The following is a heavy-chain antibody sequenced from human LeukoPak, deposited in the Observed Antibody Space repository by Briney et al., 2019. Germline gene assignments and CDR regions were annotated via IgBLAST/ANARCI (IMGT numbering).Heavy chain of an antibody. CDR1: GASISSSGYY. D-gene: IGHD4-17*01. V-gene: IGHV4-39*02. CDR3: ANRGIYGYFDH. CDR2: MSYSGTT. Sequence: SETLSLTCTVSGASISSSGYYWGWVRQPPGRGLEWIGSMSYSGTTWYNPSLKSRVTISADTWESHLSLKLTSVTAADTAIYYCANRGIYGYFDHWGRGTLVTVSS. J-gene: IGHJ4*02.